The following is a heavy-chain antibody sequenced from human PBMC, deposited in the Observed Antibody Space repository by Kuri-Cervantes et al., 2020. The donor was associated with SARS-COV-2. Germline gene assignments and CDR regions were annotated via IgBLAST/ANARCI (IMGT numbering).Heavy chain of an antibody. J-gene: IGHJ6*02. Sequence: GSLRPSCAASGFTFSSYGMHWVRQAPGKGLEWVAVIWYDGSNKYYVDSVKGRFTISRDNSKNTLYLQMNSLRAEDTAVYYCAAELVAAYGMDVWGQGATVTVSS. CDR3: AAELVAAYGMDV. CDR2: IWYDGSNK. D-gene: IGHD1-7*01. CDR1: GFTFSSYG. V-gene: IGHV3-33*01.